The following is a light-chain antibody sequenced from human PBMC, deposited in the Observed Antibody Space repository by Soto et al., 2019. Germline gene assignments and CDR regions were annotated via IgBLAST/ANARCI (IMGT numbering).Light chain of an antibody. J-gene: IGKJ2*01. Sequence: EIVLTQSPGTLSLSPGERATLSCRASQSVSSSQLAWYQQKPGQAPRLLIYGASTTATGIPDRFSGGGSGTDFTLTISRLEPEDFAVYYGLQFGSAPEYTFGQGNKLEVK. CDR2: GAS. CDR1: QSVSSSQ. V-gene: IGKV3-20*01. CDR3: LQFGSAPEYT.